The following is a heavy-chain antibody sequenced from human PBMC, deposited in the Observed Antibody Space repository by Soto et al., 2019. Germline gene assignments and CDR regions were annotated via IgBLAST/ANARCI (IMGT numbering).Heavy chain of an antibody. D-gene: IGHD3-10*01. CDR1: GFTFGSYA. CDR3: ARKYLPYYGSGSPYGMDV. V-gene: IGHV3-23*01. J-gene: IGHJ6*02. Sequence: PGGSLRLSCAASGFTFGSYAMTWVRQAPGKGLEWVSDISNSGDSTYYTDSVKGRFTISRDNSTNTLYLQMNSLRAEDTAVYYCARKYLPYYGSGSPYGMDVWGQGTTVTVSS. CDR2: ISNSGDST.